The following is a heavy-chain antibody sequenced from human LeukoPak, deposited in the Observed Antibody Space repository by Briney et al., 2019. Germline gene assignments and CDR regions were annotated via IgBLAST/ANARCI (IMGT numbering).Heavy chain of an antibody. CDR1: GFTFGDYA. CDR3: SRVRGYSYGYGDY. Sequence: PGRSLRLSCTASGFTFGDYAMSWVRQAPRKGLEWVGFIRSKAYGGTTEYAASVKGRFTISRDDSKSIAYLQVNSLKTEDTAVYYCSRVRGYSYGYGDYWGQGTLVTVSA. CDR2: IRSKAYGGTT. V-gene: IGHV3-49*04. D-gene: IGHD5-18*01. J-gene: IGHJ4*02.